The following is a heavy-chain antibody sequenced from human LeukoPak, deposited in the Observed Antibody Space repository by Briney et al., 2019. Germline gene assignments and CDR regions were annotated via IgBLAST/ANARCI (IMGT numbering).Heavy chain of an antibody. CDR1: GFTFSSYA. CDR2: ISGSGGST. V-gene: IGHV3-23*01. J-gene: IGHJ4*02. CDR3: AKVSSQYCSSTSCYWDY. Sequence: GGSLRLSCAASGFTFSSYAMSWVRQAPGKGLEWVSAISGSGGSTYYADSVKGRFTISRDNSKNTLYLQMNSLRAEDTAVYYCAKVSSQYCSSTSCYWDYWGQGTLVTVPS. D-gene: IGHD2-2*01.